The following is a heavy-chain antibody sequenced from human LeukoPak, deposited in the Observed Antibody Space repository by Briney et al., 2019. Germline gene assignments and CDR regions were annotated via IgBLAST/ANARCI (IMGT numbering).Heavy chain of an antibody. CDR2: IYPGDSDT. CDR3: ARRSPYYDSSGHFFDY. Sequence: GESLKISCKGSGYSFTNYWIGWGRQMPGKGLEWMGIIYPGDSDTRYSPSFQGQVTISADKSISTAYLQWSSLKASDTAMYYCARRSPYYDSSGHFFDYWAQGTLVTVSS. CDR1: GYSFTNYW. V-gene: IGHV5-51*01. J-gene: IGHJ4*02. D-gene: IGHD3-22*01.